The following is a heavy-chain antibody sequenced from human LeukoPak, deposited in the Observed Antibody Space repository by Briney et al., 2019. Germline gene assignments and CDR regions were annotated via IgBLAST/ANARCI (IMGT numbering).Heavy chain of an antibody. CDR1: GGSISSGDYY. J-gene: IGHJ3*02. CDR2: IYYSGST. V-gene: IGHV4-30-4*08. Sequence: SQTLSLTCTVSGGSISSGDYYWSWIRQPRGKGLEWIGYIYYSGSTYYNPSLKSRVTISVDTSKNQFSLKLSSVPAADTAVYYCARVVNYYDSSGFLDIWGQGTMVTVSS. CDR3: ARVVNYYDSSGFLDI. D-gene: IGHD3-22*01.